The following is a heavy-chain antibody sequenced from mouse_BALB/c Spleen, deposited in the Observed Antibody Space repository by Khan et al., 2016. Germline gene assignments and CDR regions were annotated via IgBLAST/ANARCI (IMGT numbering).Heavy chain of an antibody. CDR1: GYTFTDFS. CDR2: INTETGEP. V-gene: IGHV9-2-1*01. D-gene: IGHD1-1*01. J-gene: IGHJ1*01. CDR3: AIDYYDGSLFDV. Sequence: QVQLKQSGPELKKPGETVKISCRASGYTFTDFSMHWVKQTPGKGLKWMGWINTETGEPAYADDFKGRFAFSLETSASPAYLQLNNLKYEDTATFFDAIDYYDGSLFDVWGAGTTVTVSS.